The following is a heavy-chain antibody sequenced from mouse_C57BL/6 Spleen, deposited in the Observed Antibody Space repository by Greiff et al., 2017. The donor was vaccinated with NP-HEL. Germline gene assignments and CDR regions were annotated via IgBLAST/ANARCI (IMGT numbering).Heavy chain of an antibody. V-gene: IGHV6-3*01. D-gene: IGHD1-1*01. Sequence: EVNVVESGGGLVQPGGSMKLSCVASGFTFSNYWMNWVRQSPEKGLEWVAQIRLKSDNYATHYAESVKGRFTISRDDSKSSVYLQMNNLRAEDTGIYYCTGITTVVVRDFDYWGQGTTLTVSS. CDR1: GFTFSNYW. CDR3: TGITTVVVRDFDY. J-gene: IGHJ2*01. CDR2: IRLKSDNYAT.